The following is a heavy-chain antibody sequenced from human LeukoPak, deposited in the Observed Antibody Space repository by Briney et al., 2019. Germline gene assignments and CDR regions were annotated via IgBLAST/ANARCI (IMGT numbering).Heavy chain of an antibody. D-gene: IGHD5-12*01. V-gene: IGHV1-69*06. CDR1: GGTFSSYA. CDR3: ATYSGYALHDAFDI. J-gene: IGHJ3*02. Sequence: SVKVSCKASGGTFSSYAISWVRQAPGQGLEWMGGIIPIFGTANYAQKFQGRVTITADKSTSTAYMELSSLRSEDTAVYYCATYSGYALHDAFDIWGQGTMVTVSS. CDR2: IIPIFGTA.